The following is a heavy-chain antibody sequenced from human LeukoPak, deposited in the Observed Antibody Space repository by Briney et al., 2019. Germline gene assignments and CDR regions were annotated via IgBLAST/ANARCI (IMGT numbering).Heavy chain of an antibody. D-gene: IGHD4/OR15-4a*01. J-gene: IGHJ4*02. Sequence: GGSLRLSCAVSGFTFSTYWMSWVRQAPGKGLEWVANIKQDGNEKYYADSVKGRFTISRDNGKNSLDLQMNSLRADDTAVYYCARDTLGEGEDANYAVYYFDYWGQGTVVTVSS. CDR3: ARDTLGEGEDANYAVYYFDY. CDR1: GFTFSTYW. V-gene: IGHV3-7*01. CDR2: IKQDGNEK.